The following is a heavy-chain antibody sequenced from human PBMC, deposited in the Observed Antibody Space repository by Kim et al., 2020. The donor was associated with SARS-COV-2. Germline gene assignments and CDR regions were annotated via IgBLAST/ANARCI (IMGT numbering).Heavy chain of an antibody. J-gene: IGHJ4*01. Sequence: GSLRLSCAASGFTFSSYGITWVRQAPGKGLEWVSLISGSGGSTYSADSVKGRFTISRDNSKNTLYLQMNSLRAEDTAVYYCAKNAVPFSYGSGSYFFDY. CDR2: ISGSGGST. D-gene: IGHD3-10*01. CDR1: GFTFSSYG. CDR3: AKNAVPFSYGSGSYFFDY. V-gene: IGHV3-23*01.